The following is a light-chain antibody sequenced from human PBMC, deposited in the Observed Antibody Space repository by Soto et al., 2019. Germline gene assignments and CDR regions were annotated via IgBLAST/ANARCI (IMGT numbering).Light chain of an antibody. CDR3: CSYVGSDSSFV. CDR1: SNDVGGYNF. V-gene: IGLV2-11*01. J-gene: IGLJ1*01. CDR2: DVS. Sequence: QSVLTQHRSLSGSPGQSVTISCTGASNDVGGYNFVSWYQQHPGKVPKLIIYDVSIRPSGVPDRFSASKSGITASLTISGLQAEDEADYYCCSYVGSDSSFVFGSGTKVTVL.